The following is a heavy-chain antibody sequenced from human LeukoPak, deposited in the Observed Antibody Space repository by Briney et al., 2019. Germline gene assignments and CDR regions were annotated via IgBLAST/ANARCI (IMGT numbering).Heavy chain of an antibody. CDR2: ISYDGSNK. D-gene: IGHD3-22*01. CDR3: ARFDDSRYARGRYGMDV. CDR1: GFTFGDYA. Sequence: PGGSLRLSCTASGFTFGDYAMHWVRQAPGKGLEWVAVISYDGSNKYYADSVKGRFTISRDNSKNTLYLQMNNLRAEDTAVYYCARFDDSRYARGRYGMDVWGQGTTVTVSS. J-gene: IGHJ6*02. V-gene: IGHV3-30-3*01.